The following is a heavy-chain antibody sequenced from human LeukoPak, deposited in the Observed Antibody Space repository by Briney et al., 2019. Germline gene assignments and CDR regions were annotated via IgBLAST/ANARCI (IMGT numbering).Heavy chain of an antibody. J-gene: IGHJ5*02. CDR3: AAGSGHYTLPDA. V-gene: IGHV1-24*01. CDR2: VDPDDGQR. CDR1: GYTLNYIS. Sequence: ASVKVSCKISGYTLNYISVHWVRQPPGKGLEWMGGVDPDDGQRVYAQRFQGSVTMTEDTSTNTAYMELSRLRYEDTAVYFCAAGSGHYTLPDAWGQGGLVTVS. D-gene: IGHD2-15*01.